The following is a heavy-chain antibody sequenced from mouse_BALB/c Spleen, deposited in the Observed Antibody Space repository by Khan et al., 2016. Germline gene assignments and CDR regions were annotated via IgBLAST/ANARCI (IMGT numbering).Heavy chain of an antibody. CDR2: INPSTGYT. J-gene: IGHJ3*01. D-gene: IGHD2-1*01. V-gene: IGHV1-7*01. Sequence: QVQLQQSGAELAKPGASVKMSCKASGYTFTSYWMHWVKQRPGQGLEWIGYINPSTGYTEYNQKFKDKATLTADKSSSTAYMQLSSLTSEDSAVYYCARINYGNYWGQGTLVTVSA. CDR1: GYTFTSYW. CDR3: ARINYGNY.